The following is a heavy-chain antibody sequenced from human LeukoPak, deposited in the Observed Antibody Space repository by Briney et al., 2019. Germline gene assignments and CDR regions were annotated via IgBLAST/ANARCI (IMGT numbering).Heavy chain of an antibody. Sequence: GGSLRLSCAASGFTFSSYAMSWVRQAPGKGLEWVSAISGSGGSTYYADSVKGRFTISRDNSKNTLYLQMNSLRAEDTAVYYCAKDLYCDSSGYYYFDYWGQGTLVTVSS. CDR2: ISGSGGST. V-gene: IGHV3-23*01. J-gene: IGHJ4*02. CDR1: GFTFSSYA. D-gene: IGHD3-22*01. CDR3: AKDLYCDSSGYYYFDY.